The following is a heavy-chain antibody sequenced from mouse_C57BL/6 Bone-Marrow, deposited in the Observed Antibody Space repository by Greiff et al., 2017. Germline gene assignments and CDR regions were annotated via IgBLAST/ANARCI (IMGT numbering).Heavy chain of an antibody. D-gene: IGHD2-4*01. V-gene: IGHV5-4*01. Sequence: EVMLVESGGGLVKPGGSLKLSCAASGFTFSSYAMSWVRQTPEKRLEWVATISDGGSYTYYPDNVKGRFTISRDNAKNNLYLQMSHLKSEDTAMYYCARERIYYDYSWFAYWGQGTLVTVSA. CDR3: ARERIYYDYSWFAY. CDR1: GFTFSSYA. J-gene: IGHJ3*01. CDR2: ISDGGSYT.